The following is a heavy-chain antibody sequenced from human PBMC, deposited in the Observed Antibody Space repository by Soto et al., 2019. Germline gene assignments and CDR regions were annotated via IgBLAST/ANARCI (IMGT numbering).Heavy chain of an antibody. CDR2: ISGSGGST. Sequence: EVQLLESGGGLVQPGGSLRLSCAASGFTFSSYAMSWVRQAPGKGLEWVSAISGSGGSTYYADSVKGRFTISRDNSKNTLYLQMNSLRAEDTAVYYCAKDEGNYRVQGYYGMDVWGQGTTVTVSS. V-gene: IGHV3-23*01. CDR3: AKDEGNYRVQGYYGMDV. CDR1: GFTFSSYA. J-gene: IGHJ6*02. D-gene: IGHD1-7*01.